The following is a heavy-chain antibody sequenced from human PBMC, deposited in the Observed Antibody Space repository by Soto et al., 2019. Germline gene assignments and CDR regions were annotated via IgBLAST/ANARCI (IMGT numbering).Heavy chain of an antibody. D-gene: IGHD3-9*01. CDR1: GDSVSSNSAA. CDR2: TYYRSKWYN. J-gene: IGHJ5*02. Sequence: SQTLSLTCAISGDSVSSNSAAWNWIRQSPSRGLEWLGRTYYRSKWYNDYAVSVKSRITINPDTSKNQFSLQLNSVTPEDTAVYYCAREVHEDYYDILTGYYPYNWFDPWGQGTLVTVSS. CDR3: AREVHEDYYDILTGYYPYNWFDP. V-gene: IGHV6-1*01.